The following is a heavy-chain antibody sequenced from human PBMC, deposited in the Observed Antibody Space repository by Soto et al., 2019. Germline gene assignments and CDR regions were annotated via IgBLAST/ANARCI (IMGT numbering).Heavy chain of an antibody. J-gene: IGHJ4*02. D-gene: IGHD3-16*01. V-gene: IGHV2-5*02. CDR3: AHPRNLITEDAQVGDFDC. Sequence: QITLKQSGPTLVKPTQTLTLTCSFSGFSLTTDGVGVGWVRQPPGEALEWLALIYWDDDERYSPSLKTTLTITKDTTKNQVVLITPNMDPVDTATYYWAHPRNLITEDAQVGDFDCWGQGTLGSVSS. CDR1: GFSLTTDGVG. CDR2: IYWDDDE.